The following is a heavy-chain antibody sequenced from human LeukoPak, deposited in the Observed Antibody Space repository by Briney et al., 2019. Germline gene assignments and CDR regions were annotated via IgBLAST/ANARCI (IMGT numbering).Heavy chain of an antibody. CDR2: IFYSGRT. Sequence: PSETLSLTCTVSGGSISSGAYYWTWLRQHPGKGLEWIGYIFYSGRTYYNPSLKSRVTISMDTSKNQFSLKLSSVTAADTAVYYCARRSEYNWCDPWGQGTLVTVSS. CDR3: ARRSEYNWCDP. V-gene: IGHV4-31*03. J-gene: IGHJ5*02. CDR1: GGSISSGAYY.